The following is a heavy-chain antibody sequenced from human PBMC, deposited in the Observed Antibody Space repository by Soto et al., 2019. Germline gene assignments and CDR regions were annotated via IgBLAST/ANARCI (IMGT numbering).Heavy chain of an antibody. CDR2: ISTSGTT. CDR3: AREAGPDRWFDP. D-gene: IGHD6-19*01. CDR1: GASISNYF. Sequence: SETLSLTCTVSGASISNYFWTWIRQPAGKGLDWIGRISTSGTTNYNPSLKGRITMSVDTSKNHFSLNLSSVTAADTAVYYCAREAGPDRWFDPWGQGTLVTVS. J-gene: IGHJ5*02. V-gene: IGHV4-4*07.